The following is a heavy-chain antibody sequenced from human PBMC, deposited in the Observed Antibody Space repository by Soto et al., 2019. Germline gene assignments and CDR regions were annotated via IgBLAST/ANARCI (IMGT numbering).Heavy chain of an antibody. CDR1: GFTFSSYA. CDR3: ARSARGYYYMDV. D-gene: IGHD5-12*01. Sequence: EVQLLESGGGLVQPGGSLTLSCSASGFTFSSYALSWVRQAPGKGLEWVSVISGSGRSTYYAESVKGRFTISRDNSEDTLHLQVNSLRAEDTALYYCARSARGYYYMDVWGKGTTVTVSS. CDR2: ISGSGRST. V-gene: IGHV3-23*01. J-gene: IGHJ6*03.